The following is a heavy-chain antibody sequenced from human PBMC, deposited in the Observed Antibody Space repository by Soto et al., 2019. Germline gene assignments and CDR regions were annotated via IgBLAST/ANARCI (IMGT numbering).Heavy chain of an antibody. V-gene: IGHV4-59*01. CDR3: ARDRGGITVSSKPLGEWFDP. Sequence: QVQLQESGPGLLRPSETLSLTCTVSGVSIDNFFWSWIRQIPGKGLEWIGYVSQSGPTAYMSDGATTSYIPSLESRATISLDLPKNQFSLKLTSVTAADTAVYYCARDRGGITVSSKPLGEWFDPWGQGTLVTVSS. D-gene: IGHD6-19*01. CDR1: GVSIDNFF. CDR2: VSQSGPTAYMSDGATT. J-gene: IGHJ5*02.